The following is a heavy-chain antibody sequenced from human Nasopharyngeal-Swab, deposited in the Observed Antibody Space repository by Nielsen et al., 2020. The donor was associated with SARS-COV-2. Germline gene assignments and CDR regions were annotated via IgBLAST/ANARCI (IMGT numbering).Heavy chain of an antibody. V-gene: IGHV3-21*01. CDR2: ISSSSSYI. CDR3: ARGETAMAKYYYYGMDV. CDR1: GFTFITFS. D-gene: IGHD5-18*01. Sequence: GGSLRLSCAASGFTFITFSMNWVRQAPGKGLEWVSSISSSSSYIYYADSVKGRFTISRDNAKNSLYLQMNSLRDEDTAVYYCARGETAMAKYYYYGMDVWGQGTTVTVSS. J-gene: IGHJ6*02.